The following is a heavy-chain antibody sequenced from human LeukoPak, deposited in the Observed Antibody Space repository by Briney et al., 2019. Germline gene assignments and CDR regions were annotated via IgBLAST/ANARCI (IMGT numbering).Heavy chain of an antibody. Sequence: SETLSLTCTVSGGSISSGGYYWSWIRQHPGKGLEWIEYIYYSGSTYYNPSLKSRVTISVDTSKNQFSLKLSSVTAADTAVYYCARYHSGLLPQDPYYFDYWGQGTLVTVSS. CDR3: ARYHSGLLPQDPYYFDY. CDR1: GGSISSGGYY. V-gene: IGHV4-31*03. D-gene: IGHD3-22*01. J-gene: IGHJ4*02. CDR2: IYYSGST.